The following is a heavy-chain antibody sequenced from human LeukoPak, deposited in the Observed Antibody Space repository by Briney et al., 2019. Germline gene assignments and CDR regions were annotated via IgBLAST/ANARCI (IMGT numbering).Heavy chain of an antibody. Sequence: SVKVSCKASGGTFSSYAISWVRQAPGQGLEWMGGIIPIFGTADYAQKFQGRVTITADESTSTAYMELSSLRSEDTAVYYCARGYSSSWYVGPAEYFQHWGQGTLVTVSS. CDR1: GGTFSSYA. D-gene: IGHD6-13*01. CDR3: ARGYSSSWYVGPAEYFQH. V-gene: IGHV1-69*01. J-gene: IGHJ1*01. CDR2: IIPIFGTA.